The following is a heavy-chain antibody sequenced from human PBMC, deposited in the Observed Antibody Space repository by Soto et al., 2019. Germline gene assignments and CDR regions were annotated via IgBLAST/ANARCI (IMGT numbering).Heavy chain of an antibody. CDR2: IKQDGSEK. V-gene: IGHV3-7*01. Sequence: LRLSCAASGFTFSSYSMSWVRQAPGKGLEWVANIKQDGSEKYYVDSVKGRFTISRDNAKNSLYLQMNSLRAEDTAVYYCASAWNLVFWGQGTLVTV. CDR1: GFTFSSYS. J-gene: IGHJ4*02. D-gene: IGHD1-1*01. CDR3: ASAWNLVF.